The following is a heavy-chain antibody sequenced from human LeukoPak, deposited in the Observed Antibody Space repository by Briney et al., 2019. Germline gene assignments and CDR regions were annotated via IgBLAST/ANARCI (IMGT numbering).Heavy chain of an antibody. CDR2: ISGTGYSP. CDR3: AKGRPSRLFDY. V-gene: IGHV3-23*01. Sequence: PGGSLRLSCAASGFIFSDYAMSWVRQAPGKGLVWVAGISGTGYSPDYTDSVKGWFTISRDNSKNTLYLQMIGLRAEDTAIYYCAKGRPSRLFDYWGQGTLVSVS. J-gene: IGHJ4*02. CDR1: GFIFSDYA.